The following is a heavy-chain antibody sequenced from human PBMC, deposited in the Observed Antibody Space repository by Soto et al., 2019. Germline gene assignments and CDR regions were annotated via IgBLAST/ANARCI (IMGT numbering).Heavy chain of an antibody. J-gene: IGHJ4*02. V-gene: IGHV3-11*06. CDR1: GFTFSDHY. CDR3: AMGDYGRY. D-gene: IGHD4-17*01. Sequence: QVQLVESGGGLVKPGTSLRLSCAASGFTFSDHYMSWIRQAPGKGLEWLSHISARSTYTNYGDSVKGRFSISRDNVKQTVYLQMNSLTVVDTAIYYCAMGDYGRYWGPGTLVTVSS. CDR2: ISARSTYT.